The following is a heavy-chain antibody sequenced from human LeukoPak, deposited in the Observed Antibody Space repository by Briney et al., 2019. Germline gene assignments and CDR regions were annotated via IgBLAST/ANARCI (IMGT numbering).Heavy chain of an antibody. V-gene: IGHV6-1*01. CDR2: TYYRSKWYN. CDR1: GDSLSSNSAA. Sequence: SQTLSLTCAISGDSLSSNSAAWNWIRQSPSRGLEWLGRTYYRSKWYNDYAVSVKSRITINPDTSKNQFSLQLNSVTPEDTAVYYCARAGATETLATTLFDYWGQGTLVTVSS. J-gene: IGHJ4*02. CDR3: ARAGATETLATTLFDY. D-gene: IGHD5-12*01.